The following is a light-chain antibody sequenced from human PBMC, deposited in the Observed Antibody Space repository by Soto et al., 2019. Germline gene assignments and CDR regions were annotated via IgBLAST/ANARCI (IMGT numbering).Light chain of an antibody. J-gene: IGKJ5*01. CDR2: GAS. CDR3: QQYNNWPPIT. Sequence: EIVMTQSPATLSVSPGERATLYFRASQSVSSNLAWYQQKHGQAPRLLIYGASTRSTGIPARFSGSGSASEFTLTISSLQSEDFAVYYCQQYNNWPPITFGQGTRLEIK. V-gene: IGKV3-15*01. CDR1: QSVSSN.